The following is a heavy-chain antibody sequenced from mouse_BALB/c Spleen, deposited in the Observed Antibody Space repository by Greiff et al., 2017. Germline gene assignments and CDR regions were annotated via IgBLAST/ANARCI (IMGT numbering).Heavy chain of an antibody. D-gene: IGHD1-2*01. CDR3: ARGVTTATYYFDY. Sequence: EVQRVESGGGLVQPGGSRKLSCAASGFTFSSFGMHWVRQAPEKGLEWVAYISSGSSTIYYADTVKGRFTISRDNPKNTLFLQMTSLRSEDTAMYYCARGVTTATYYFDYWGQGTTLTVSA. CDR1: GFTFSSFG. J-gene: IGHJ2*01. CDR2: ISSGSSTI. V-gene: IGHV5-17*02.